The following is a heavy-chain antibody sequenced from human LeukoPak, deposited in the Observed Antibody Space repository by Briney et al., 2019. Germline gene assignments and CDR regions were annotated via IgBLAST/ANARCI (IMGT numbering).Heavy chain of an antibody. CDR3: ARDAGVIVVVPAAYRGGYNWFDP. D-gene: IGHD2-2*01. CDR1: GGTFSSCA. V-gene: IGHV1-69*13. CDR2: IIPIFGTA. J-gene: IGHJ5*02. Sequence: ASVKVSCKASGGTFSSCAISWVRQAPGQGLEWMGGIIPIFGTANYAQKFQGRVAITEDESTSTAYMELSSLRSEDTAVYYCARDAGVIVVVPAAYRGGYNWFDPWGQGTLVTVSS.